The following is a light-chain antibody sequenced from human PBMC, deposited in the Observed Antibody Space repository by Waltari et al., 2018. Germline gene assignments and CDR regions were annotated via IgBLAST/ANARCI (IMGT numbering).Light chain of an antibody. Sequence: DIQMTQSPSTLSASVGDRVTITCRASQSISSWLAWYQQKPGKAPYLLVYKASNLESGVPARFSASGSGTEFTLTISSLQPEDFATYHCKQYSSYRAFGQGTTVEIK. CDR1: QSISSW. CDR2: KAS. J-gene: IGKJ1*01. V-gene: IGKV1-5*03. CDR3: KQYSSYRA.